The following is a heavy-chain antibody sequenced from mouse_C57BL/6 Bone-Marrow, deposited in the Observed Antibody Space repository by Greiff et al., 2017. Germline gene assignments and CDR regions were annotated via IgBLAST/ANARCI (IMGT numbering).Heavy chain of an antibody. D-gene: IGHD2-2*01. CDR2: IYPGDGDT. J-gene: IGHJ3*01. CDR1: GYAFSSSW. CDR3: ARSGYDSWFAY. Sequence: VQLQQSGPELVKPGASVKISCKASGYAFSSSWMNWVKQRPGKGLEWIGRIYPGDGDTNYNGKFKGKATLTADKSSSTAYMQLSCLTSEDSAVYCCARSGYDSWFAYWGQGTLVTVSS. V-gene: IGHV1-82*01.